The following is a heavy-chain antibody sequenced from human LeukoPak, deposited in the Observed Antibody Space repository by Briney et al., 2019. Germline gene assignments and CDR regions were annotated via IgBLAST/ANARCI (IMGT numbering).Heavy chain of an antibody. CDR2: ISSSSSYI. CDR1: GFTFSSYS. V-gene: IGHV3-21*01. J-gene: IGHJ4*02. D-gene: IGHD1-26*01. Sequence: PGRSLRLSCAASGFTFSSYSMNWVRQAPGKGLESVSSISSSSSYIYYADSVKGRFTISRDNAKNSLYLQMNSLRAEDTAVYYCARDAGSGSYEYDYWGQGTLVTVSS. CDR3: ARDAGSGSYEYDY.